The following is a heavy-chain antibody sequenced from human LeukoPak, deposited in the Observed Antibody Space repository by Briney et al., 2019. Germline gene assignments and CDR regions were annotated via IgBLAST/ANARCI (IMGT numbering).Heavy chain of an antibody. CDR1: GGSFSAYY. CDR3: ARQNGYFEWSPLRYYGMDV. V-gene: IGHV4-34*01. CDR2: ISHSGGT. J-gene: IGHJ6*04. Sequence: PSETLSLTCAVYGGSFSAYYWSWIRQPPGKGLEWIGEISHSGGTNYNPSLKSRVIISVDTSKDQFSLKLSSVTAADTGVYYCARQNGYFEWSPLRYYGMDVWGKGTTVTVSS. D-gene: IGHD3-9*01.